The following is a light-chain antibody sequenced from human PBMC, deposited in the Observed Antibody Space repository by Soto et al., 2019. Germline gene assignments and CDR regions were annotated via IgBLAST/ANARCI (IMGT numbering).Light chain of an antibody. CDR2: AAS. J-gene: IGKJ1*01. Sequence: DIQMAQSPSSLSASVGDRVSITCRASQSISNYLNWYQQKPGKAPKLLIYAASSLQSGVPSRYSGIGSGTEFTLTISNLQTADFATYYCQQYESYSTWTFGQGTKVDIK. CDR1: QSISNY. V-gene: IGKV1-39*01. CDR3: QQYESYSTWT.